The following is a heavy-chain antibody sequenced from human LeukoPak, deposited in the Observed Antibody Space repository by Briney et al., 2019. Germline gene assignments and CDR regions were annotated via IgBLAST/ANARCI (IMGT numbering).Heavy chain of an antibody. CDR1: GGSISSSSYY. V-gene: IGHV4-39*01. CDR2: IYYSGST. CDR3: ARLGSGWYYFDY. D-gene: IGHD6-19*01. J-gene: IGHJ4*02. Sequence: PSETLSLTCTVSGGSISSSSYYWGWIRQPPGKGLEWIGSIYYSGSTYYNPSLKSRVTISVYTSKNQFSLKVSSVTAADTAVYYCARLGSGWYYFDYWGQGTLVTVSS.